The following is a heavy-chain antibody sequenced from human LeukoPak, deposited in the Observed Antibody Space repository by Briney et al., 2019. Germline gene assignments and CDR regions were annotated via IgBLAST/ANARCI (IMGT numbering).Heavy chain of an antibody. D-gene: IGHD5-24*01. Sequence: SETLSLTCTVSGGSISRTNFYWAWIRQPPGKGLEWIGSISYSGATYYNPSLKSRLTVSVDTSKGEFSLKMNSVTAADTAVYYCARQDDYNFDYWGQGTLVTVSS. J-gene: IGHJ4*02. CDR3: ARQDDYNFDY. CDR1: GGSISRTNFY. V-gene: IGHV4-39*01. CDR2: ISYSGAT.